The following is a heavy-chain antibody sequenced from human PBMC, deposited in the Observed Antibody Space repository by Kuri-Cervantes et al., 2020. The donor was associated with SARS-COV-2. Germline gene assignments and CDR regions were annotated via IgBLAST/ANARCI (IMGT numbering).Heavy chain of an antibody. V-gene: IGHV4-59*12. CDR3: ASFGYEGY. J-gene: IGHJ4*02. Sequence: LSRTVPGGPIISYSWSWIPQPPGKGLEWIGHIYYSGSTNYNPSLKSRVTISVDTSKNQFSLKLSSVTAADTAVYYCASFGYEGYWGQGTLVTVSS. CDR1: GGPIISYS. D-gene: IGHD5-12*01. CDR2: IYYSGST.